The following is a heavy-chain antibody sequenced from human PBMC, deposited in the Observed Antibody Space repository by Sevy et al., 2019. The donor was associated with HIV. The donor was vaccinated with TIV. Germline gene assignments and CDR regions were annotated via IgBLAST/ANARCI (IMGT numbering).Heavy chain of an antibody. V-gene: IGHV3-15*01. D-gene: IGHD2-15*01. CDR2: IQSKTDGGTA. CDR3: TTVKATWWY. J-gene: IGHJ4*02. Sequence: GGSLRLSCAASGFTFSNAWMSWVRQPPGKGLEWLGRIQSKTDGGTADYAAPVKGRFTISREDSKNTLYLQMNSLKTEDTAVYYCTTVKATWWYWGQGTLVTVSS. CDR1: GFTFSNAW.